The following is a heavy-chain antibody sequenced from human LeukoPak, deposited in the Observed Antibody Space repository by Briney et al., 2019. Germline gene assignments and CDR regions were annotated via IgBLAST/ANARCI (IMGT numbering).Heavy chain of an antibody. CDR3: ARAMATIPEFDY. V-gene: IGHV4-59*01. CDR2: IYYSGST. Sequence: PSETLSLTCTVSGGSISSYYWSWIRQPPGKGLEWTGYIYYSGSTNYNPSLKNRVTISVDTSKNQFSLKLSSVTAADTAVYYCARAMATIPEFDYWGQGTLVTVSS. J-gene: IGHJ4*02. D-gene: IGHD5-24*01. CDR1: GGSISSYY.